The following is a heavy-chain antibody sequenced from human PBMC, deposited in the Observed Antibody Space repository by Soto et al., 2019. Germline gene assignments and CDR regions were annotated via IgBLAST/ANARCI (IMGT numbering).Heavy chain of an antibody. J-gene: IGHJ4*02. D-gene: IGHD4-17*01. V-gene: IGHV4-31*03. CDR2: IYFRGTT. Sequence: QVQLQESGPGLVKPSQTLSLTCTFSGGSITSHTPYWSWIRQHPGKGLEWIGNIYFRGTTYYNPTLESRVIISIDTSKNQFSLRLTSVTAADTAVYFCATYDYGDFYFDDWGQGTLVYVSS. CDR3: ATYDYGDFYFDD. CDR1: GGSITSHTPY.